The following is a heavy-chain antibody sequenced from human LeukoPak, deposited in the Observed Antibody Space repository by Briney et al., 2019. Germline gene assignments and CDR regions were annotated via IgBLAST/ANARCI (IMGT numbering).Heavy chain of an antibody. CDR2: INHSGST. CDR1: GGSFSGYY. Sequence: NPSETLSLTCAVYGGSFSGYYWSWIRQPPGKGLEGIGEINHSGSTDYNPSLKSRVTISVDTSKNQFSLKLSSVTAADTAVYYCARRFMVRGVIRYWYFDLWGRGTLVTVSS. J-gene: IGHJ2*01. D-gene: IGHD3-10*01. CDR3: ARRFMVRGVIRYWYFDL. V-gene: IGHV4-34*01.